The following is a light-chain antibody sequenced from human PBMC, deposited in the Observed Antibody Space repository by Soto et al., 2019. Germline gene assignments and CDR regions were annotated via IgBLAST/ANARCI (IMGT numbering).Light chain of an antibody. CDR3: QSYDSSLSGSRV. J-gene: IGLJ2*01. V-gene: IGLV1-40*01. Sequence: QSVLTQPPSVSGAPRQRVTISCTGSSSNIGAGYDVHWYQQLPGTAPKLLIYGSSNRPSGVPDRFSGSKSGTSASLAITGLQAEDEADYYCQSYDSSLSGSRVFGGGTKLTVL. CDR1: SSNIGAGYD. CDR2: GSS.